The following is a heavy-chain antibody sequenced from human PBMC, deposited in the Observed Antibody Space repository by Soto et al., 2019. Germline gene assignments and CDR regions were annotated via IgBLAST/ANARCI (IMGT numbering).Heavy chain of an antibody. V-gene: IGHV4-34*01. Sequence: SETLSLTCAVYGGSLSCYYWSWIRQPPGKGLEWIGEINHSGSTNYNPSLKSRVTISVDTSKNQFSLKLSSVTAADTAVYYCAREPKGAYGSGSYYRYGMDVWGQGTTVTVSS. CDR3: AREPKGAYGSGSYYRYGMDV. CDR2: INHSGST. CDR1: GGSLSCYY. D-gene: IGHD3-10*01. J-gene: IGHJ6*02.